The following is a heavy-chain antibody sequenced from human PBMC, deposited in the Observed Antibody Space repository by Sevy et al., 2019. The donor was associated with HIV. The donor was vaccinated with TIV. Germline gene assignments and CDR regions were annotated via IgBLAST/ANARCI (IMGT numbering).Heavy chain of an antibody. CDR1: GFTFSDYA. CDR3: GRAQGYCVTNSCYGGSVNASDI. Sequence: GGSLRLSCTASGFTFSDYAMHWVRQVPGKGLEWVSGISWNSGAIGYADSVKGRFTISRVNAKNSLYLQMNSLRVEDTAFYYCGRAQGYCVTNSCYGGSVNASDIWGQGTMVTVSS. J-gene: IGHJ3*02. CDR2: ISWNSGAI. V-gene: IGHV3-9*01. D-gene: IGHD2-2*01.